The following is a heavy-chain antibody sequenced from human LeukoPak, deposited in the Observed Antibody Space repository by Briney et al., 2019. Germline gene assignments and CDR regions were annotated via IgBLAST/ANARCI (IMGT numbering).Heavy chain of an antibody. V-gene: IGHV1-2*02. Sequence: GASMKVSCKGSGYSFTDYFMHWVRQAPGQGLEWMGWINPKSGGTKYAEKFQGRVTMTRDTSINTAYLELSRLRSDDTAVYYCARVVGSRWVFFHYFDYWGQGTLVTVSS. CDR3: ARVVGSRWVFFHYFDY. CDR2: INPKSGGT. CDR1: GYSFTDYF. D-gene: IGHD6-19*01. J-gene: IGHJ4*02.